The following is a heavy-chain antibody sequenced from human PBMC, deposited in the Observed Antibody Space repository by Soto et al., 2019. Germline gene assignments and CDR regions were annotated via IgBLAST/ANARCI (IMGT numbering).Heavy chain of an antibody. J-gene: IGHJ6*02. Sequence: GGSLRLSCAASGFTFSSYGMHWVRQAPGKGLEWVAVISYDGSNKYYADSVKGRFTISRDNSKNTLYLQMNSLRAEDTAVYYCEVLLWFGEPPRSESFRCYYHYVMDVWGQGSTVTVSS. D-gene: IGHD3-10*01. CDR2: ISYDGSNK. V-gene: IGHV3-30*03. CDR1: GFTFSSYG. CDR3: EVLLWFGEPPRSESFRCYYHYVMDV.